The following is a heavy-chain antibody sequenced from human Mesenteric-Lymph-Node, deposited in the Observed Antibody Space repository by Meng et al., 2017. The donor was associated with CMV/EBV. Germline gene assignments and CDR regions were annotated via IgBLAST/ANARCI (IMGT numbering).Heavy chain of an antibody. V-gene: IGHV3-21*01. CDR1: GFTFSSYS. J-gene: IGHJ4*02. D-gene: IGHD3-22*01. CDR3: AKSFGFGSGYAFTLGN. CDR2: ISSSSSYI. Sequence: GESLKISCAASGFTFSSYSMNWVRQAPGKGLEWVSSISSSSSYIYYADSVKGRFTISRDNAKNSLYLQMNSLRAEDTAVYRFAKSFGFGSGYAFTLGNWGQGTLVTVSS.